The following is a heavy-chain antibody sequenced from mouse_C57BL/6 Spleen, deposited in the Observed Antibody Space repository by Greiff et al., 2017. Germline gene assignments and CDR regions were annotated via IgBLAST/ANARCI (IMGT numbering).Heavy chain of an antibody. Sequence: VQLQQSGAELVRPGASVTLSCKASGYTFTDYEMHWVKQTPVHGLEWIGAIDPETGGTAYNQKFKGKAILTADKSSGTAYMELRSLTSEDSAVYYCTRRPFTTVVARDWYFDVWGTGTTVTVSS. CDR3: TRRPFTTVVARDWYFDV. CDR2: IDPETGGT. D-gene: IGHD1-1*01. J-gene: IGHJ1*03. CDR1: GYTFTDYE. V-gene: IGHV1-15*01.